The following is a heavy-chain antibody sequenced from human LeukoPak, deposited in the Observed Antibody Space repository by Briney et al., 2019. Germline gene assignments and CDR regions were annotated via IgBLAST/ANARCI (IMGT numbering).Heavy chain of an antibody. CDR1: GFTFSSYA. CDR3: ARVLSGSYSYGMDV. D-gene: IGHD1-26*01. CDR2: INHSGST. V-gene: IGHV4-34*09. J-gene: IGHJ6*02. Sequence: LRLSCAASGFTFSSYAMSWVRQPPGKGLEWIGEINHSGSTNYNPSLKSRVTISVDTSKNQFSLKLSSVTAADTAVYYCARVLSGSYSYGMDVWGQGTTVTVSS.